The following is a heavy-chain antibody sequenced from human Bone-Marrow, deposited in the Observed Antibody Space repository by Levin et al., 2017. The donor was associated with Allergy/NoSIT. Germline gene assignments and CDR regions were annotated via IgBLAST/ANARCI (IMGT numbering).Heavy chain of an antibody. J-gene: IGHJ4*02. D-gene: IGHD3-22*01. Sequence: SLKISCAASGFTFDDYAMHWVRQAPGKGLEWISGISWSGGTIAYADSVKGRFTTSRDNAKNSLYLQMNSLRPEDTALYYCAKARTNSGSVVGFDYWGQGTPVTVSS. CDR2: ISWSGGTI. CDR1: GFTFDDYA. CDR3: AKARTNSGSVVGFDY. V-gene: IGHV3-9*01.